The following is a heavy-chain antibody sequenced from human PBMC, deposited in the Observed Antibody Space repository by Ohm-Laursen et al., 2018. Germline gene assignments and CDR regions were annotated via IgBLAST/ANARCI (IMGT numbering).Heavy chain of an antibody. CDR3: AQSHLLTGCFAR. V-gene: IGHV3-23*01. D-gene: IGHD3-9*01. J-gene: IGHJ5*02. CDR1: GSTFTSYA. CDR2: ISGSDGST. Sequence: SLRLSCSASGSTFTSYAMSWVRQAPGKGLEWVSAISGSDGSTYYADSVKGRFTISSDNTKNTLYLQMNSLNTEAAAVYYCAQSHLLTGCFARWGQGTLVTVSS.